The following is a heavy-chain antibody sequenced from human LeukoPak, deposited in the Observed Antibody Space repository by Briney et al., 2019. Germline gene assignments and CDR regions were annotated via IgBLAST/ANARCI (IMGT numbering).Heavy chain of an antibody. CDR3: ARENDFWSGVNFDY. CDR2: INIDGSST. V-gene: IGHV3-74*01. Sequence: PGGSLRLSCAASVVTFSSYWIHWVRQAPGKGLVWGSRINIDGSSTSSADSVKGRFTSSRDNAKNTLYLQMNSLRAEDTAVYYCARENDFWSGVNFDYWGQGTLVTVSS. D-gene: IGHD3-3*01. CDR1: VVTFSSYW. J-gene: IGHJ4*02.